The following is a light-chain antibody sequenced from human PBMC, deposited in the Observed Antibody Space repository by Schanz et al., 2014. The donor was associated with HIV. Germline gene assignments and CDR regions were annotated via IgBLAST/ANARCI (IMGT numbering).Light chain of an antibody. CDR1: SSDVGGYKY. CDR3: SSYTSSSTVL. J-gene: IGLJ2*01. Sequence: QSVLTQPPSVSGAPGQRVTISCTGTSSDVGGYKYVSWYQQHPGKAPQLMIYEVTKRPSGVSDRFSGSKSDNTASLTISGLQAEDETDYYCSSYTSSSTVLFGGGTKLTV. V-gene: IGLV2-14*01. CDR2: EVT.